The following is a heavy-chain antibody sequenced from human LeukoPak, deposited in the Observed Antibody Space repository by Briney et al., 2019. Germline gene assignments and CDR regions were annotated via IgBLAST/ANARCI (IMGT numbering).Heavy chain of an antibody. V-gene: IGHV1-2*02. CDR1: GYTFTGYY. Sequence: GASVKVSCKASGYTFTGYYMHWVRQAPGQGLEWMGWINPNSGGTNYAQKFQGRVTMTRDTSISTAYMELSRLRSDDTAVYYCARDRGIRDVVVVAATLTNWGQGTLVTVPS. CDR2: INPNSGGT. CDR3: ARDRGIRDVVVVAATLTN. D-gene: IGHD2-15*01. J-gene: IGHJ4*02.